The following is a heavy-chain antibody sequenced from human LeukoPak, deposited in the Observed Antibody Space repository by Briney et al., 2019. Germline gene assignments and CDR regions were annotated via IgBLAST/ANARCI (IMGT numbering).Heavy chain of an antibody. J-gene: IGHJ4*02. CDR3: ARDLSGSYYFDY. CDR2: ISGSGGST. Sequence: PGGSLRLSCAASGFTFSSYAMSWVRQAPGKGLEWVSAISGSGGSTYYADSVKGRFTISRDNSKNTLYLQMNSLRAEDTAVYYCARDLSGSYYFDYWGQGTLVTVSS. V-gene: IGHV3-23*01. CDR1: GFTFSSYA. D-gene: IGHD1-26*01.